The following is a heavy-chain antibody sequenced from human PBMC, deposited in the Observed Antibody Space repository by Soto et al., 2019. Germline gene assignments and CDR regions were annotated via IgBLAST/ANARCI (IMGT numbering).Heavy chain of an antibody. V-gene: IGHV3-48*01. D-gene: IGHD2-15*01. CDR3: ARDIAPWGVVAASWAPYYFDY. Sequence: GGSLRLSCAASGFTFSSYSFNWVRQAPGKGLEWVSCIRHSSFTTYYADSVKGRFTISRDNAKNSLYLQMNSLRAEDTAVYYCARDIAPWGVVAASWAPYYFDYWGQGTLVTVSS. J-gene: IGHJ4*02. CDR2: IRHSSFTT. CDR1: GFTFSSYS.